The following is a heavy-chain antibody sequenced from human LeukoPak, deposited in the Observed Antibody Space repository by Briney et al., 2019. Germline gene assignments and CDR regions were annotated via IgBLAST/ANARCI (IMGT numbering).Heavy chain of an antibody. D-gene: IGHD2-2*01. J-gene: IGHJ3*02. CDR3: ARDQDCSSTSCYDAFDI. CDR2: IYYSGST. V-gene: IGHV4-59*01. CDR1: GGSINNSY. Sequence: SETLSLTCTVSGGSINNSYWSWIRQSPGKGLEWIGYIYYSGSTNYNPSLKSRVTISVDTSKNQFSLKLSSVTAADTAVYYCARDQDCSSTSCYDAFDIWGQGTMVTVSS.